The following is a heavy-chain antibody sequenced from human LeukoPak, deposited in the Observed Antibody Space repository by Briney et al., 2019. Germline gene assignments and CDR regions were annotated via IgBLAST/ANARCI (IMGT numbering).Heavy chain of an antibody. CDR2: IYPGDSDT. D-gene: IGHD6-19*01. CDR1: GYSFTSHW. CDR3: ARQVAPVAGPFDY. Sequence: GESLKISCKGSGYSFTSHWIGWVRQMPGKGLEWMGIIYPGDSDTRYSPSFQGQVTISADKSISTAYLQWSSLKASDTAMYYCARQVAPVAGPFDYWGQGTLVTVSS. V-gene: IGHV5-51*01. J-gene: IGHJ4*02.